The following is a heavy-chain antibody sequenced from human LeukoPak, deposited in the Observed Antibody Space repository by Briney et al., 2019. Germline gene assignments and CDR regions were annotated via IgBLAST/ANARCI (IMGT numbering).Heavy chain of an antibody. CDR3: AREYGD. Sequence: SETLSLTCTVSGGSISSSYWSWIRQPPGTGLEWIEYIYYIGSTNYNPSLKGRVTISVDTSKNQFSLKLSSVTAADTAVYYCAREYGDWGQGTLVTVSS. J-gene: IGHJ4*02. CDR2: IYYIGST. V-gene: IGHV4-59*01. CDR1: GGSISSSY. D-gene: IGHD4-17*01.